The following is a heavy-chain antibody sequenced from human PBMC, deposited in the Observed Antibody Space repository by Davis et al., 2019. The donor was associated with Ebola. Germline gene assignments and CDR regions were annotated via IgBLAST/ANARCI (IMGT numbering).Heavy chain of an antibody. CDR3: ARHAYSGWDENSGP. J-gene: IGHJ5*02. V-gene: IGHV4-39*01. D-gene: IGHD5-12*01. CDR2: VSYGGAA. Sequence: SETLSLTCTVSGGSIASNPCYWGWVRQPPGKGLEWVGSVSYGGAASHNPSLKSRVTIFLDTPKNHFSLRVSSVTAADTAVYYCARHAYSGWDENSGPWGQGILVTVSA. CDR1: GGSIASNPCY.